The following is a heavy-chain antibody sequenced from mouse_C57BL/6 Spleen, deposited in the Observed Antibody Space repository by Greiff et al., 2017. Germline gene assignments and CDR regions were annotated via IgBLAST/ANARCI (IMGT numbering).Heavy chain of an antibody. CDR1: GYSITSGYY. CDR2: ISYDGSN. Sequence: EVQLQQSGPGLVKPSQSLSLTCSVTGYSITSGYYWNWIRQFPGNKLEWMGYISYDGSNNYNPSLKNRISITRDTSKNQFFLKLNSVTTEDTATYYCARLPVVDEGFDYWGQGTTLTVSS. CDR3: ARLPVVDEGFDY. D-gene: IGHD1-1*01. V-gene: IGHV3-6*01. J-gene: IGHJ2*01.